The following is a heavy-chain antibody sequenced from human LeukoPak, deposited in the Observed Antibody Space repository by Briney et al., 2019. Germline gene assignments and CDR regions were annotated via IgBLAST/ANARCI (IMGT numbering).Heavy chain of an antibody. Sequence: SETLSLTCAVYGVSFSGYYWSWIRQPPGQGREWIGEINHSGSTNDNPSLKSRVTISVDTSKNQFSLKLSSVTAADTAVYYCARRTDTRGYRRFDYWGQGTLVTVSS. CDR2: INHSGST. CDR3: ARRTDTRGYRRFDY. J-gene: IGHJ4*02. CDR1: GVSFSGYY. D-gene: IGHD5-18*01. V-gene: IGHV4-34*01.